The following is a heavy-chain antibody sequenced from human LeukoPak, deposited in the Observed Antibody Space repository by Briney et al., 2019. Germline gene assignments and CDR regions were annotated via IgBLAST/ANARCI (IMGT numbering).Heavy chain of an antibody. CDR2: IYHSGST. CDR3: ARGTTVTILLPYYYFDY. J-gene: IGHJ4*02. D-gene: IGHD4-11*01. Sequence: PSQTLSLTCAVSGGSISSGGYSWSWIRQPPGKGLEWIGYIYHSGSTYYNPSLKSRVTISVDTSKNQFSLRLSSVTAADTAVYYCARGTTVTILLPYYYFDYWGQGTLVTVSS. CDR1: GGSISSGGYS. V-gene: IGHV4-30-2*01.